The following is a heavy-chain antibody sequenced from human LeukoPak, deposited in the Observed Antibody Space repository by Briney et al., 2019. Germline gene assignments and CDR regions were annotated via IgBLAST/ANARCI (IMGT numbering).Heavy chain of an antibody. CDR2: NMNT. V-gene: IGHV4-61*08. J-gene: IGHJ4*02. CDR1: DASVSNGDHH. Sequence: PSETLSLTCVVSDASVSNGDHHWSWIRQAPGKGLEWIGHNMNTYYNPSLKSRVTISIDTSKNQFSLMLSTVTAADTAIYYCATYYVNGAGRGHWGPGTLVTVSS. CDR3: ATYYVNGAGRGH. D-gene: IGHD2-8*01.